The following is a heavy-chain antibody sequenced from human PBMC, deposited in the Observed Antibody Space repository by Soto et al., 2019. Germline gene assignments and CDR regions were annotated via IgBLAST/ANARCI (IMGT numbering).Heavy chain of an antibody. CDR2: ISSSGST. Sequence: SETLSLTCTVSGGSVSSSSYYWTWIRQPPGKGLEWIGYISSSGSTNYNPSLKSRVTISVDTSRDQFSLRLTSVTAADTAVYYCARDIRGSTRAFDYWGQGTLVTVSS. V-gene: IGHV4-61*01. J-gene: IGHJ4*02. D-gene: IGHD5-12*01. CDR3: ARDIRGSTRAFDY. CDR1: GGSVSSSSYY.